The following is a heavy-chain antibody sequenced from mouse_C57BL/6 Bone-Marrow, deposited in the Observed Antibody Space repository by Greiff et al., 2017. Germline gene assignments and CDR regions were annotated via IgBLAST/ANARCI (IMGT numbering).Heavy chain of an antibody. D-gene: IGHD1-1*01. CDR2: IWWDDDK. V-gene: IGHV8-8*01. CDR1: GFSLNTFDMS. Sequence: QVTLKVSGPGILQPSPTLSLTCSFSGFSLNTFDMSVGWIRPPSGKGLEWLAHIWWDDDKYYDPAMKSRLTISKDTSKNLVFLKIANVDTADTATYYCARGYYGSSSWFAYWGQGTLVTVSA. CDR3: ARGYYGSSSWFAY. J-gene: IGHJ3*01.